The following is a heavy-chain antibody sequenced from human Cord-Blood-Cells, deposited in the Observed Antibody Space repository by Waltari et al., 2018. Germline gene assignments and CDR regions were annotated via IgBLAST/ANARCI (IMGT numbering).Heavy chain of an antibody. V-gene: IGHV4-31*03. D-gene: IGHD3-22*01. CDR2: ICARGST. CDR3: ARLYYYDSSGYYFDY. J-gene: IGHJ4*02. Sequence: QVQLQESGPGLVKPSQTLSLTCTVSGGSISSGGYYWSWIRQHPGKGLEWIGYICARGSTYYNPSLNGRVTISVDTSKNQFSLKLSSVTAADTAVYYCARLYYYDSSGYYFDYWGQGTLVTVSS. CDR1: GGSISSGGYY.